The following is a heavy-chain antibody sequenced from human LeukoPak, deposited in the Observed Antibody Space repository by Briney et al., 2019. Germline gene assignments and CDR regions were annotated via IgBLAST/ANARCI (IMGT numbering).Heavy chain of an antibody. CDR3: ARVRNYDILTGYRTFYGMDV. D-gene: IGHD3-9*01. CDR2: IIPIFGTA. V-gene: IGHV1-69*13. CDR1: GGTFSSYA. Sequence: SVKVSCKASGGTFSSYAISWVRQAPGQGLEWMGGIIPIFGTANYAQKFQGRVTITADESTSTAYMELSSLRSDDTAVYYCARVRNYDILTGYRTFYGMDVWGQGTTVTVSS. J-gene: IGHJ6*02.